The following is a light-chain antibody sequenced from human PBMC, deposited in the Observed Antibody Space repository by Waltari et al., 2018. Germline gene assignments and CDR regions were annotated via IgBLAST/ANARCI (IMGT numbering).Light chain of an antibody. Sequence: SALPHPASVSGSPGHSLPLPCPGTSSDVGAYNYVSWYQHHPGKAPKIMIYQVSNRPSGVSNRLSGSKSGNTASLTISGLQAEDEGDYYCSSYTTSGTFVFGGGTKLTVL. CDR3: SSYTTSGTFV. V-gene: IGLV2-14*01. CDR1: SSDVGAYNY. CDR2: QVS. J-gene: IGLJ2*01.